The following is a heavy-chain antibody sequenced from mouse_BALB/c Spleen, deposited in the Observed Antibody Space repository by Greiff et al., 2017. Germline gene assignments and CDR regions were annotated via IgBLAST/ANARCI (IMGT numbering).Heavy chain of an antibody. CDR3: ARGGRNFAY. D-gene: IGHD3-3*01. CDR2: INPSTGYT. CDR1: GYTFTSYW. Sequence: VQRVESGAELAKPGASVKMSCKASGYTFTSYWMHWVKQRPGQGLEWIGYINPSTGYTEYNQKFKDKATLTADKSSSTAYMQLSSLTSEDSAVYYCARGGRNFAYWGQGTLVTVSA. V-gene: IGHV1-7*01. J-gene: IGHJ3*01.